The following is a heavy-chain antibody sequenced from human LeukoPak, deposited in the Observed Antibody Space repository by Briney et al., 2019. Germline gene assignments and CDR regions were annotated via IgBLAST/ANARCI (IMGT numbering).Heavy chain of an antibody. Sequence: GGTLRLSCAASGFTFSSYGMSWVRQAPGKGLEWVSAISGSGGNTYYADSVKGRFTISRDNSKNTLYLQMNSLRAEDTAVYYCHLLRYFDPFDYWGQGTLVTVSS. V-gene: IGHV3-23*01. J-gene: IGHJ4*02. CDR1: GFTFSSYG. D-gene: IGHD3-9*01. CDR3: HLLRYFDPFDY. CDR2: ISGSGGNT.